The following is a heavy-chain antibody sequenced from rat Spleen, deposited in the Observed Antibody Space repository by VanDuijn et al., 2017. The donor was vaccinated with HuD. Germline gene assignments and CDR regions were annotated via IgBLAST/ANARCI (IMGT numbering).Heavy chain of an antibody. V-gene: IGHV5-7*01. Sequence: EVQLVETGGGLVQPGRSLKLSCAASGFTFSDDNMAWVRQAPKKGLEWVATITNSGGSTYYRDSVKGRFTISRNNAKSTLYLQMDSLRPEDTATYYCATHEDGGYPFAYWGQGTLVTVSS. D-gene: IGHD1-11*01. CDR1: GFTFSDDN. CDR2: ITNSGGST. CDR3: ATHEDGGYPFAY. J-gene: IGHJ3*01.